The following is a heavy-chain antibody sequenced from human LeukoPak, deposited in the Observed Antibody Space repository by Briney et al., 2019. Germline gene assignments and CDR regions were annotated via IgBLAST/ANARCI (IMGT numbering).Heavy chain of an antibody. CDR3: ARQGNSGSFFDY. CDR1: GFTFSVYY. D-gene: IGHD4-23*01. CDR2: ISSSGSTI. Sequence: GGSLSLSCAASGFTFSVYYMSGIRQAPGEGVEWVSYISSSGSTIYYADSVKGRFTISRDTAKNSLYLQMNSLRAEDTAVYYCARQGNSGSFFDYWGQGTLVTVSS. J-gene: IGHJ4*02. V-gene: IGHV3-11*04.